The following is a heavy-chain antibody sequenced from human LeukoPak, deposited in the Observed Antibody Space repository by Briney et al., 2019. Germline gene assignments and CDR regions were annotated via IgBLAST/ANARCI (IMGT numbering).Heavy chain of an antibody. CDR3: ASGSPMVRGVPRDY. J-gene: IGHJ4*02. V-gene: IGHV3-23*01. Sequence: GGSLRLSCAASGFTFSSYAMSWVRQAPGKGLEWVSAISGSGGSTYYADSVKGRFTISRDNAKNSLYLQMNSLRAEDTAVYYCASGSPMVRGVPRDYWGQGTLVTVSS. CDR2: ISGSGGST. CDR1: GFTFSSYA. D-gene: IGHD3-10*01.